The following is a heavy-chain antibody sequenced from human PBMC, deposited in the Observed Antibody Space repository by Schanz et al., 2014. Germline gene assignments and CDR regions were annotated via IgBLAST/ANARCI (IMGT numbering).Heavy chain of an antibody. CDR2: MNESHSTI. CDR1: GFSFSSYA. J-gene: IGHJ4*02. D-gene: IGHD5-12*01. CDR3: ARKVVATIGGYYDN. Sequence: MQLLESGGGLVEPGGSLRLSCAASGFSFSSYAMGWVRQARGKGLEWVSAMNESHSTIYYADSVRGRFTISRDNAENTLFLQMNSLRAEDTAVYYCARKVVATIGGYYDNWGQGTLVIVSS. V-gene: IGHV3-23*01.